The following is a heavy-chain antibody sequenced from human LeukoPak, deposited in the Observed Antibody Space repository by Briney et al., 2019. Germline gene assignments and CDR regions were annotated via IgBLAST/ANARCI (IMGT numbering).Heavy chain of an antibody. V-gene: IGHV3-33*01. CDR2: IYYDGKNK. D-gene: IGHD6-13*01. CDR3: SRGGWPTAGTPRMDV. CDR1: GFTSSDHG. J-gene: IGHJ6*02. Sequence: PGGSLRLSCAASGFTSSDHGIHWVRHAPGKGLEWVAIIYYDGKNKYYADSAKGRFTISRDNPKNTAYLQMNSLSGDDSGVYYCSRGGWPTAGTPRMDVWGQGTTVTVSS.